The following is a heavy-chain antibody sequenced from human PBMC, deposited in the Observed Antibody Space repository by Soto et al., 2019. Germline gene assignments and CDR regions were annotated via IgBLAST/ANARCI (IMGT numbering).Heavy chain of an antibody. D-gene: IGHD5-12*01. Sequence: GESLEISCKGSGYSFTSYWISWVRQMPGKGLEWMGRIDPSDSYTNYSPAFQGHVTISANKSIRTAYLQWSSLKASDTAMYSCARRSVVSGYDEPFDYWGQGTLVTVSS. CDR3: ARRSVVSGYDEPFDY. J-gene: IGHJ4*02. CDR2: IDPSDSYT. CDR1: GYSFTSYW. V-gene: IGHV5-10-1*01.